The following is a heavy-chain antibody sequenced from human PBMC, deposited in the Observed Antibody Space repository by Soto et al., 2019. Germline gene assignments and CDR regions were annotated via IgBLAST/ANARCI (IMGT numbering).Heavy chain of an antibody. V-gene: IGHV1-69*01. CDR2: IIPYYNTL. J-gene: IGHJ4*02. CDR3: ASGASRWYPYLFDS. D-gene: IGHD6-13*01. Sequence: QAQVVQSGAEVRKPGSSVKLSCKASEGTFNSYAIAWVRQAPGQGLEWMGGIIPYYNTLNYAQKFQDRVTITAGDSTNTVYMELSSLRSDDTAVYFCASGASRWYPYLFDSWAQGTLVTVSS. CDR1: EGTFNSYA.